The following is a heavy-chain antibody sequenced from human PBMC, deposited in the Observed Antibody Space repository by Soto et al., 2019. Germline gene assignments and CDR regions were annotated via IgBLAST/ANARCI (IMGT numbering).Heavy chain of an antibody. CDR1: GYSFRSYG. V-gene: IGHV3-33*01. J-gene: IGHJ4*02. CDR3: ARERGFVRGVLRYFLDY. D-gene: IGHD3-10*01. CDR2: IWYDGSNE. Sequence: QVKLVESGGGVVQPGGSLRLSCAASGYSFRSYGMHWVRQAPGNGLEWVALIWYDGSNEYYADSVQGRVTISRDNSETTVYLQMNSLSVEDTAIYYCARERGFVRGVLRYFLDYWGQGKLVSVSS.